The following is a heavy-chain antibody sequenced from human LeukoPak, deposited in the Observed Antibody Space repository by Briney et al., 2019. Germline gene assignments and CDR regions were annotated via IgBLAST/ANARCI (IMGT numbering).Heavy chain of an antibody. CDR1: GGSISSYY. J-gene: IGHJ4*02. CDR3: ARQGDIAAAHHFDY. Sequence: SETLSLTCTVSGGSISSYYWSWIRQPPGKGLEWIGYIYYSGSTNYNPSLKSRVTISVDTSKNQFSLKLSSVTAADTAVYYCARQGDIAAAHHFDYWGQGTLVTVSS. CDR2: IYYSGST. V-gene: IGHV4-59*08. D-gene: IGHD6-13*01.